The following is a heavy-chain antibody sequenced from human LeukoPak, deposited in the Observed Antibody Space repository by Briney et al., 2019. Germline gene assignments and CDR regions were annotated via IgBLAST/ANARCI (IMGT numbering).Heavy chain of an antibody. CDR3: TTLSVVSNFDY. D-gene: IGHD3-22*01. V-gene: IGHV3-48*03. Sequence: GGSLRLSCATSGFTFSSCVMAWVRQAPGKGLEWIADISSSGTTTYYADSVKGRFTISRDNAKNSLYLQMNSLGAEDTAVYYCTTLSVVSNFDYWGEGAQVADSP. CDR1: GFTFSSCV. CDR2: ISSSGTTT. J-gene: IGHJ4*02.